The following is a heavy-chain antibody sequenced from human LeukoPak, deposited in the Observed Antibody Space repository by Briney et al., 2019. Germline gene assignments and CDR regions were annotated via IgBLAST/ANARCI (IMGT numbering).Heavy chain of an antibody. CDR1: GGSFSGYY. Sequence: PSETVSLTCAVYGGSFSGYYWSWIRQPPGQGLEWMGEINHSGSTNNNPSLKSQLTISVDTSKNQFSVTLSSVTAADTAVYYCARAVEMATDDAFGIWGKRLLVTVSS. CDR3: ARAVEMATDDAFGI. CDR2: INHSGST. V-gene: IGHV4-34*01. J-gene: IGHJ3*02. D-gene: IGHD5-24*01.